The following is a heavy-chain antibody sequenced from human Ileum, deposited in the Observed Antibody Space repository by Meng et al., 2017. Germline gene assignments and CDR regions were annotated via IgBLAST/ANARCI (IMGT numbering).Heavy chain of an antibody. CDR2: IHYSGSR. CDR3: ARFYGSGTFEVHDY. V-gene: IGHV4-61*01. D-gene: IGHD3-10*01. J-gene: IGHJ4*02. Sequence: VHVQGPGPGLVRASGTRSRTCSVSGGAVRRCRCFLSRIQQPPGKGLEWIGLIHYSGSRNSNPSLKSRVTMSVDTSKNQVSLRLISVTAADTAVYYCARFYGSGTFEVHDYWGQGTLVTISS. CDR1: GGAVRRCRCF.